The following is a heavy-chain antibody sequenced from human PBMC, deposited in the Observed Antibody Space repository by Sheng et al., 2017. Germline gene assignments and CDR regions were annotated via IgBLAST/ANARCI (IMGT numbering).Heavy chain of an antibody. V-gene: IGHV4-39*07. D-gene: IGHD3-10*01. CDR3: ARDTGDYYGSGSSPFDY. CDR1: GGSISSSSYY. J-gene: IGHJ4*02. Sequence: QLQLQESGPGLVKPSETLSLTCTVSGGSISSSSYYWGWIRQPPGKWLEWIGSIYYSGSTYYNPSLKSRVTISVDTSKNQFSLKLSSVTAADTAVYYCARDTGDYYGSGSSPFDYWGQGTLVTVSS. CDR2: IYYSGST.